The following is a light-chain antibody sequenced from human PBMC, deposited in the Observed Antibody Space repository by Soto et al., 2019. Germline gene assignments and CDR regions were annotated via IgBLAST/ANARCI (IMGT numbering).Light chain of an antibody. CDR3: QQYDNSRT. J-gene: IGKJ1*01. V-gene: IGKV3-20*01. CDR2: GAS. Sequence: ELVLTQSPGTLSLSPGERATLSCRASQSVSSSYVAWYQQRPGQAPRLLIYGASSRATGIPERFSGSGSGTEFTLTISRLEPEDFAVYYCQQYDNSRTFGQGTK. CDR1: QSVSSSY.